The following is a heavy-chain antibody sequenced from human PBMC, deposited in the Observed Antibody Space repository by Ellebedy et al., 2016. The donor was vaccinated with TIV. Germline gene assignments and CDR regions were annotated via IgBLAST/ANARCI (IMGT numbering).Heavy chain of an antibody. D-gene: IGHD1-26*01. CDR3: ARHGRYVAREGNWFDP. CDR2: IYYSGNT. CDR1: GGSLSSSSYY. J-gene: IGHJ5*02. V-gene: IGHV4-39*01. Sequence: MPSETLSLTCTVSGGSLSSSSYYWSWIRQPPGKGLEWIGTIYYSGNTYYNPSLKSRVTISVDTSKNQFSLKLSSVTAADTAVYYCARHGRYVAREGNWFDPWGQGTLVTVSS.